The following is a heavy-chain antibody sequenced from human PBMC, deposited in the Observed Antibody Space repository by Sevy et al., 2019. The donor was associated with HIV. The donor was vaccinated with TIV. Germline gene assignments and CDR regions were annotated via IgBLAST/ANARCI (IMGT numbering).Heavy chain of an antibody. CDR2: ISYDRIIK. V-gene: IGHV3-30*04. J-gene: IGHJ4*02. Sequence: GGSQRLSCAASGFTFNTHAMHWVRQAPGKGLEWVALISYDRIIKYYADSVKGRLTISRDNSKNTLSLQMNSLRIEDTAVYYCAREGGYTSARLPGNYWGQGTLVTVSS. CDR1: GFTFNTHA. CDR3: AREGGYTSARLPGNY. D-gene: IGHD5-18*01.